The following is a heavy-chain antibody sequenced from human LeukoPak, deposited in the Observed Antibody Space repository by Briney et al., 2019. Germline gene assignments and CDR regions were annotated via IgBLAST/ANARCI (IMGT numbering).Heavy chain of an antibody. CDR2: INPNSGGT. CDR3: ARLLGGSYSNYFDY. D-gene: IGHD1-26*01. CDR1: GYTFTGYY. Sequence: SVKVSCKASGYTFTGYYMHWVRQAPGQGLEWMGWINPNSGGTNYAQKFQGRVTMTRDTSISTAYMELSRLRSDDTAVYYCARLLGGSYSNYFDYWGQGTLVTVSS. J-gene: IGHJ4*02. V-gene: IGHV1-2*02.